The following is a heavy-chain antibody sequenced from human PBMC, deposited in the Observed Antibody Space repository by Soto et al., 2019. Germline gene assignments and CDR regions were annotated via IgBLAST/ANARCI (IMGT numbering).Heavy chain of an antibody. J-gene: IGHJ4*02. V-gene: IGHV4-59*01. CDR1: GGSISSYY. D-gene: IGHD6-13*01. Sequence: QVQLQESGPGLVKPSETLSLTCTVSGGSISSYYWSWIRQPPGKGLEWIGYIYSSGSTNYNPSLKSRVTMSVDTSKNQFSLKLSSVTAVDTAVYYCARRQFGSSWYGGVFDYWGQGTLVTVSS. CDR3: ARRQFGSSWYGGVFDY. CDR2: IYSSGST.